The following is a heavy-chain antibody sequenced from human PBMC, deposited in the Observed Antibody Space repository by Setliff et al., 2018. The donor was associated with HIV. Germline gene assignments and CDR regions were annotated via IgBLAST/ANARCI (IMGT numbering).Heavy chain of an antibody. CDR3: ARDNLYYNLYDGSPVYGMDV. V-gene: IGHV3-21*01. CDR2: ISIGSGGAI. Sequence: PGGSLRLSCAASGFTFRNYKFNWVRQAPGRGLEWVSSISIGSGGAIDYADSVQGRFTISRDNSKNSLYLRMNGLRVEDTGVYYCARDNLYYNLYDGSPVYGMDVWGQGTTVTVSS. J-gene: IGHJ6*02. CDR1: GFTFRNYK. D-gene: IGHD3-3*01.